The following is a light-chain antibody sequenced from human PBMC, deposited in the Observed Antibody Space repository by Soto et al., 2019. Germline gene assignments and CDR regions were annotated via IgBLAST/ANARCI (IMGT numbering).Light chain of an antibody. Sequence: DIQMTQSPSTLSSSVGYRFTITCLASQSISSWLAWYQQKPGKAPKLLIYKASTLESGVPSRFSGSGSGTDFTLTISSLEPEDFAVYFCQQRSHWPPITFGQGTRLEIK. CDR2: KAS. J-gene: IGKJ5*01. CDR1: QSISSW. CDR3: QQRSHWPPIT. V-gene: IGKV1-5*03.